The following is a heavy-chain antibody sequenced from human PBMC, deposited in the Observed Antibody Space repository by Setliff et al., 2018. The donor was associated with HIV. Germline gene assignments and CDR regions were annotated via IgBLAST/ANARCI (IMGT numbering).Heavy chain of an antibody. D-gene: IGHD1-1*01. Sequence: SVKVSCKASGFVLTSNYMHWVRQAPGQGLEWMGRIIPIFGTANYAQKFQGRVTITADKSTSTAYMELSSLRSEDTAVYYCARNPQPTGTPDYYYYYYMDVWGKGTTVTVSS. J-gene: IGHJ6*03. CDR2: IIPIFGTA. V-gene: IGHV1-69*06. CDR3: ARNPQPTGTPDYYYYYYMDV. CDR1: GFVLTSNY.